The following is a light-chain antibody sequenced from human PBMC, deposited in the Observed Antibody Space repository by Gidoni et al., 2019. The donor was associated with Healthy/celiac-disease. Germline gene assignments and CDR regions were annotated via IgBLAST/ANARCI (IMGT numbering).Light chain of an antibody. CDR1: QSVSSN. V-gene: IGKV3-15*01. J-gene: IGKJ2*01. Sequence: EIVMTQSPATLSVTPRERATLSCSASQSVSSNLAGYQQKPGQAPRLLIYGASTRATGNPARFSGSGSGTEFTLTISSLQSEDFAVYYCQQYNNWPYTFGQGIKLEIK. CDR2: GAS. CDR3: QQYNNWPYT.